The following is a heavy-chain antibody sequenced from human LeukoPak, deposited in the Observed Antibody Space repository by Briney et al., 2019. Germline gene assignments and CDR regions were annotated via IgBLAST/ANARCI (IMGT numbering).Heavy chain of an antibody. CDR2: IIPIFGTA. J-gene: IGHJ4*02. V-gene: IGHV1-69*13. CDR1: GGTFSSYA. Sequence: ASVKVSCKASGGTFSSYAISWVRQAPGQGLEWMGGIIPIFGTANYAQKFQGRVTITADESTSTAYMELSSLRSEDTAVYYCASGYSYGSALSYWGQGTLVTVSS. D-gene: IGHD5-18*01. CDR3: ASGYSYGSALSY.